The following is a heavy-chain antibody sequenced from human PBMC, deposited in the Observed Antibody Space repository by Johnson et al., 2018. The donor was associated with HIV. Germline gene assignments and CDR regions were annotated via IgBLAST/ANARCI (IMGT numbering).Heavy chain of an antibody. Sequence: QVQLVESGGGVVQPGGSLRLSCAASGFTFSSYGMHWVRQAPGKGLEWVAVISYDGSNKYYADSVKGRFTISRDNSKNTLYLQMGSLRAEDMAVYYCARGGITFGGVIVPGAFDIWGQGTMVTVSS. V-gene: IGHV3-30*19. CDR1: GFTFSSYG. CDR2: ISYDGSNK. D-gene: IGHD3-16*02. CDR3: ARGGITFGGVIVPGAFDI. J-gene: IGHJ3*02.